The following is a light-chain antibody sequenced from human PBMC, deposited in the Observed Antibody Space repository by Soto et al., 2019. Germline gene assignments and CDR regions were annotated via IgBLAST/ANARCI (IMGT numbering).Light chain of an antibody. J-gene: IGKJ4*01. CDR2: ATS. V-gene: IGKV1-27*01. CDR3: QKYNSAPLT. CDR1: QGIATN. Sequence: DVQMTQSPSSLSAFVGERVTISCRASQGIATNLAWFQQKPGKVPKLLIYATSTLQSGVPSRFSGSGSGTDFTLTINSLQPEDVVTYYCQKYNSAPLTFGGGTKVEIK.